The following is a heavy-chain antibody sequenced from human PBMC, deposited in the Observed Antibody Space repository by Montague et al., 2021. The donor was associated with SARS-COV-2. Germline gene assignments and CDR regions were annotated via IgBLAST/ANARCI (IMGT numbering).Heavy chain of an antibody. CDR2: TYYMTMWCS. CDR3: ARGGFVTTVALFTK. CDR1: GDSVSNNIAS. J-gene: IGHJ4*02. D-gene: IGHD4-11*01. V-gene: IGHV6-1*01. Sequence: CAISGDSVSNNIASWNWIRQSPSRGLEWLGRTYYMTMWCSDSAVAVISRVTINPDASKNQFSLQLNSVSPEDMAVYYCARGGFVTTVALFTKWGQGTLVIVSS.